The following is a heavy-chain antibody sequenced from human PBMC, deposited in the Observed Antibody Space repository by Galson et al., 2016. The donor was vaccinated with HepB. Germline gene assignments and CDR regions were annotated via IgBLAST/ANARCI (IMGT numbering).Heavy chain of an antibody. V-gene: IGHV3-23*01. CDR1: GFTFSGYA. CDR2: ISGSGQNT. Sequence: SLRLSCAASGFTFSGYAMSWARQAPGKGLEWVSSISGSGQNTYYADAVQGRFTISRDNSKDTLSLQMKSLRAEDTDIYYCTRVGPTGYDFDYWGQGALVTVSS. J-gene: IGHJ4*02. D-gene: IGHD4-17*01. CDR3: TRVGPTGYDFDY.